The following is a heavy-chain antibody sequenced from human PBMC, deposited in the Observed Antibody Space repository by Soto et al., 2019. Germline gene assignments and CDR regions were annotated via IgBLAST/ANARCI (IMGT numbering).Heavy chain of an antibody. CDR1: GGSISSYY. D-gene: IGHD4-4*01. Sequence: SATLSLTCTVSGGSISSYYWSWIRQPPGKGLEWIGYIYHRGTTNYSPSLKSRVTISVDTSKNQFSLKLSSVTAADTAVYYCAIQAAGTYYDVMAVWAQGTTVTGSS. CDR2: IYHRGTT. J-gene: IGHJ6*02. CDR3: AIQAAGTYYDVMAV. V-gene: IGHV4-59*01.